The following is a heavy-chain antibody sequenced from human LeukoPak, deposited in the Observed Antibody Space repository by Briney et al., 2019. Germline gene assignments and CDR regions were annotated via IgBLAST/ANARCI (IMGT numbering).Heavy chain of an antibody. V-gene: IGHV4-34*01. J-gene: IGHJ4*02. CDR1: GGSFSGYY. CDR2: INHSGST. Sequence: SETLSLTCAVYGGSFSGYYWSWIRQPPGRGLEWIGEINHSGSTNYNPSLKSRVTMSVDTSKNQFSLKLSSVTAADTAVYYCARGFAMDTFDYWGQGTLVTVSS. D-gene: IGHD5-18*01. CDR3: ARGFAMDTFDY.